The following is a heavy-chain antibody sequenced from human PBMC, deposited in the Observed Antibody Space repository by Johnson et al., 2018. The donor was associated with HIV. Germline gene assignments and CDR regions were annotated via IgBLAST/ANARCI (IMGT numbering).Heavy chain of an antibody. CDR1: GFTFDDYA. J-gene: IGHJ3*02. Sequence: VQLVESGGGVVRPGGSLRLSCAASGFTFDDYAMSWVRQPPGKGLEWVSGINWNGGSTGYADSVKGRFTISSDNAKNSLYLQMNSLRAEDTALYYCTKSGSPGPYIDAFDIWGQGTMVTVSS. D-gene: IGHD3-10*01. V-gene: IGHV3-20*04. CDR3: TKSGSPGPYIDAFDI. CDR2: INWNGGST.